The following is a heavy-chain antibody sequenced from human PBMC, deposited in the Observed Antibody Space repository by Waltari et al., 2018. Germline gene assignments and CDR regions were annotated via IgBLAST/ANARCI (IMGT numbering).Heavy chain of an antibody. D-gene: IGHD2-2*01. Sequence: QVQLQQWGASLLKPSETLSLTCAVYGGSLSGFYWSWIRQPPGKGLGWIGESYLRGELTYNPSLKSRLTVSVDTSKNQFSLKLTSVTAADTAVYYCARWPSTQYEFWGQGTLVTVSS. J-gene: IGHJ4*02. CDR2: SYLRGEL. CDR1: GGSLSGFY. V-gene: IGHV4-34*01. CDR3: ARWPSTQYEF.